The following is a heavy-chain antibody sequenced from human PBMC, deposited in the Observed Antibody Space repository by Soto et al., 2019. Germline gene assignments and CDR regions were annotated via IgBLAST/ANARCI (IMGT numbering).Heavy chain of an antibody. CDR3: ARDWGRYDSSGYSSDPFDY. J-gene: IGHJ4*02. D-gene: IGHD3-22*01. Sequence: GGSLRLSCAASGFTFSSYAMHWVRQAPGKGLEWVAVISYDGSNKYYADSVKGRFTISRDNSKNTLYLQMNSLRAEDTAVYYCARDWGRYDSSGYSSDPFDYWGQGTLVTVS. V-gene: IGHV3-30-3*01. CDR2: ISYDGSNK. CDR1: GFTFSSYA.